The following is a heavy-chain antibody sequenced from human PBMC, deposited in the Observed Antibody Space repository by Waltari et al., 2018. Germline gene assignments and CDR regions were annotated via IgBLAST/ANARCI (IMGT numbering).Heavy chain of an antibody. V-gene: IGHV3-23*01. CDR1: GFTFSSYA. CDR2: ISGSGGST. Sequence: VHGGGSLRLSCAASGFTFSSYAMSWVRQAPGKGLEWVSAISGSGGSTYYADSVKGRFTISRDNSKNTLYPQMNSMRAEDTAVYYCAAPNEYFQHWGQGTLVTVSS. J-gene: IGHJ1*01. CDR3: AAPNEYFQH.